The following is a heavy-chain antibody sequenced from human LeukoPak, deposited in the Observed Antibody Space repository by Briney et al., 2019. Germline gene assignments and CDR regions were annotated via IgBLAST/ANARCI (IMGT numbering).Heavy chain of an antibody. D-gene: IGHD4-17*01. V-gene: IGHV4-59*01. CDR3: ARDYGDFYMDV. Sequence: PSETLSLTCSVSGGSISTYFWSWIRQPPGKGLEWIGFIHKSGSTNHNPSLRGRVTISIDTSKNQVSLRLRSVTAADTAVYYCARDYGDFYMDVWGKGTTVTVSS. CDR1: GGSISTYF. J-gene: IGHJ6*03. CDR2: IHKSGST.